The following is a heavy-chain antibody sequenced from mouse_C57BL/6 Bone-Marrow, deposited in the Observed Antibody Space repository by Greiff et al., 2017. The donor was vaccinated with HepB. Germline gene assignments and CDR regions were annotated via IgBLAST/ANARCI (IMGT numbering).Heavy chain of an antibody. V-gene: IGHV1-50*01. CDR1: GYTFTSYW. CDR3: AKMGPLRRERAY. CDR2: IDPSDSYT. D-gene: IGHD2-12*01. Sequence: VQLQQPGAELVKPGASVKLSCKASGYTFTSYWMQWVKQRPGQGLEWIGEIDPSDSYTNYNQKFKGKATLTVDTSSSTAYMQRSSLTSEDSAVYYCAKMGPLRRERAYWGQGTLVTVSA. J-gene: IGHJ3*01.